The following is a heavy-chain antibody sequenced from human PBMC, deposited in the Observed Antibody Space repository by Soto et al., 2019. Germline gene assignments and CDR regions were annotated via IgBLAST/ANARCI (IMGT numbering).Heavy chain of an antibody. V-gene: IGHV3-30*18. D-gene: IGHD6-6*01. J-gene: IGHJ6*02. Sequence: PGGSLRLSCAASGFTFSSYGMHWVRQAPGKGLEWVAVISYDGSNKYYADSVKGRFTISRDNSKNTLYLQMNSLRAEDTAVYYCAKTLQSSSGVYYYYYGTDVWGQGTTVTVSS. CDR3: AKTLQSSSGVYYYYYGTDV. CDR2: ISYDGSNK. CDR1: GFTFSSYG.